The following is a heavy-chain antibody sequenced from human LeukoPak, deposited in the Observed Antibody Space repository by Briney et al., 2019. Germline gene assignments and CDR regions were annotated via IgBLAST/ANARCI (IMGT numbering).Heavy chain of an antibody. CDR1: GYTFTCYG. CDR2: ISAYNGNT. J-gene: IGHJ5*02. Sequence: ASVTLCCTTSGYTFTCYGITWVRQAPGQGLEWMGWISAYNGNTNYAQNLQGRVTMTTDTSTSTAYMELRSLRSDDTAVYFCARSDQWLAGNGFDPWGQGTLVTVSS. CDR3: ARSDQWLAGNGFDP. D-gene: IGHD6-19*01. V-gene: IGHV1-18*01.